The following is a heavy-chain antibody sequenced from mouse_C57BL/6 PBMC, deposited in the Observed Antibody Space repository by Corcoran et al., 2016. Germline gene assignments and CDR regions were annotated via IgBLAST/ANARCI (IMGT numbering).Heavy chain of an antibody. D-gene: IGHD2-5*01. CDR2: IFPGSGST. V-gene: IGHV1-75*01. CDR1: GYTFTDYY. Sequence: QVQLQQSGPELVKPGASVKISCKASGYTFTDYYINWVKQRPGQGLDWIGWIFPGSGSTYYNEKFKGKATLTVDKSSSTAYMLLSSLTSEDSAVYFCARSYYSNYSSWFAYWGQGTLVTVSA. J-gene: IGHJ3*01. CDR3: ARSYYSNYSSWFAY.